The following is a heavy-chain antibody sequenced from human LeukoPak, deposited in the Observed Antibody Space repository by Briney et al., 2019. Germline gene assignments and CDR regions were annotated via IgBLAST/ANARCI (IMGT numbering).Heavy chain of an antibody. D-gene: IGHD4-23*01. V-gene: IGHV4-31*03. CDR1: GGSISSGGYY. J-gene: IGHJ5*02. CDR2: IYYSGST. Sequence: SQTLSLICTLSGGSISSGGYYWSWIRQHPGKGLEWIGYIYYSGSTYYNPSLKSRVTLSVDTSKSQFSLKLSSVRAADTAVYYCARDRNPYGGNSYRFDPWGQGTLVTVSS. CDR3: ARDRNPYGGNSYRFDP.